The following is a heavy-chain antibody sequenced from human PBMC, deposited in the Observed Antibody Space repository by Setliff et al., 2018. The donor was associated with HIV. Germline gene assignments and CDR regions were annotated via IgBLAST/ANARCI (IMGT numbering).Heavy chain of an antibody. V-gene: IGHV4-4*08. Sequence: PSETLSLTCTVSGGSISSHYWSWIRQPPGKGLEWIGHIYTSGSTNYNPSLKSRVTMSVGTSKNQFSLKLSSVTAADTAVYYCARFSSYYYILDSWGQGALVTVSS. CDR1: GGSISSHY. J-gene: IGHJ4*02. CDR3: ARFSSYYYILDS. CDR2: IYTSGST. D-gene: IGHD3-16*01.